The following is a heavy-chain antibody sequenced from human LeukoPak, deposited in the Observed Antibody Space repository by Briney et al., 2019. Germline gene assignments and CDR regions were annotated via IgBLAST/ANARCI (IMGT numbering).Heavy chain of an antibody. J-gene: IGHJ6*03. CDR1: GYTFTSYG. V-gene: IGHV1-18*01. D-gene: IGHD6-19*01. CDR3: ASSGWYPTRGYYYYMDV. Sequence: ASVKVSCKASGYTFTSYGISWVRQAPGQGLEWMGWISAYNGNTNYAQKLQGRVTITRNTSISTAYMELSSLRSEDTAVYYCASSGWYPTRGYYYYMDVWGKGTTVTVSS. CDR2: ISAYNGNT.